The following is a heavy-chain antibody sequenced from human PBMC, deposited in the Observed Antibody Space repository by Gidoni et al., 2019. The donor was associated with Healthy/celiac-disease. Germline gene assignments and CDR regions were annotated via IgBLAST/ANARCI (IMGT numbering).Heavy chain of an antibody. CDR2: IDWDDDK. V-gene: IGHV2-70*01. J-gene: IGHJ4*02. CDR3: ARTLDLWSGKMYYFDY. D-gene: IGHD3-3*01. Sequence: QVTLRESGPALVKPTQTLTLTCTFSGFSPSPSGMCVSWIRQPPGKALERLALIDWDDDKYYSTSLKTRLTISKDTSKNQVVLTMTNMDPVDTATYYCARTLDLWSGKMYYFDYWGQGTLVTVSS. CDR1: GFSPSPSGMC.